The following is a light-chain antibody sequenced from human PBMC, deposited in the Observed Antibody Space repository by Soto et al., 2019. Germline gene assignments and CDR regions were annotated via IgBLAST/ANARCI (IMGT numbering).Light chain of an antibody. J-gene: IGKJ1*01. CDR3: QQYNSYWT. CDR1: QSVFKSSNNKNY. CDR2: KAS. V-gene: IGKV1-5*03. Sequence: DIVMTQSPDSLAVSLGERATINCKSSQSVFKSSNNKNYLAWYQQKPGKAPKLLIYKASSLESGVPSRFSGSGSGTEFTLTISSLQPDDFATYYCQQYNSYWTFGQGTKVDIK.